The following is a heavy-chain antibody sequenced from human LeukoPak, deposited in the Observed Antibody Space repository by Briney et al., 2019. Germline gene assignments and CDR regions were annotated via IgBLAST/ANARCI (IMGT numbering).Heavy chain of an antibody. CDR3: AKRGIASAASFDY. CDR2: ISISVDDI. V-gene: IGHV3-23*01. D-gene: IGHD6-13*01. J-gene: IGHJ4*02. Sequence: GGSLRLSCAASGFTFSSYWMHWVRQAPGKGLVWVSTISISVDDIFYADSVKGRFTISRDNSKNTVYLQMNTLRAEDTAVYYCAKRGIASAASFDYWGQGTLVTVSS. CDR1: GFTFSSYW.